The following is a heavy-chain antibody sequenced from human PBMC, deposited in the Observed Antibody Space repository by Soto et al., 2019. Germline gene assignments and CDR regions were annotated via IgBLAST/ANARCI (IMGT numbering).Heavy chain of an antibody. Sequence: ASVKVSCKASGYIFVNYGIAWVQQAPGQGLEWMGWISPYTGNTHSATKVQGRLTMTTDTSTSTAYMDLGSLTSDDTAVYYCVMVDNYVTPTPQDVWGQGTTVTAP. CDR3: VMVDNYVTPTPQDV. CDR2: ISPYTGNT. V-gene: IGHV1-18*01. D-gene: IGHD3-16*01. J-gene: IGHJ6*02. CDR1: GYIFVNYG.